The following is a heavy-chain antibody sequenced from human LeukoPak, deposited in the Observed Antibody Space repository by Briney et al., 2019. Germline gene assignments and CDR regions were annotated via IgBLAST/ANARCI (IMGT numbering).Heavy chain of an antibody. CDR2: ISGSGGST. CDR3: AKDQSSSWFEYFQH. J-gene: IGHJ1*01. Sequence: GGSLRLSCAASGFTFSSYAMSWVRQAPGKGLEWVSAISGSGGSTYYADSVKGRFTISRDNSKNTLYLQMNRLRAEDTAVYYCAKDQSSSWFEYFQHWGQGTLVTVSS. V-gene: IGHV3-23*01. D-gene: IGHD6-13*01. CDR1: GFTFSSYA.